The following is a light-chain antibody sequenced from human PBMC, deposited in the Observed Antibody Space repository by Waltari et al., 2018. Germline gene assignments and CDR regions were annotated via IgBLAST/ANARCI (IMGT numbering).Light chain of an antibody. CDR2: DAS. V-gene: IGKV1D-13*01. Sequence: AIQLTQSPSSLSASVGHRVTITCRASQDIGSALTWYQQKPGRAPKLLISDASTLETGVPSRFSGSGSGTDFTLSISSLQPEDFATYYCQQFINDPLTFGPGTTVDVK. CDR1: QDIGSA. CDR3: QQFINDPLT. J-gene: IGKJ3*01.